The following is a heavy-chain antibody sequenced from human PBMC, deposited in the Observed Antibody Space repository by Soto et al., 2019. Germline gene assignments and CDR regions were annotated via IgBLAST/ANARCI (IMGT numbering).Heavy chain of an antibody. Sequence: ASVKVSCKASGYTFTGYYMHWVRQAPGQGLEWMGWINPNSGGTNYAQKFQGWVTMTRDTSISTAYVELSRLRSDDTAVYYCARERFGELSSAFDIWGQGTMVTVSS. CDR3: ARERFGELSSAFDI. D-gene: IGHD3-10*01. CDR1: GYTFTGYY. V-gene: IGHV1-2*04. CDR2: INPNSGGT. J-gene: IGHJ3*02.